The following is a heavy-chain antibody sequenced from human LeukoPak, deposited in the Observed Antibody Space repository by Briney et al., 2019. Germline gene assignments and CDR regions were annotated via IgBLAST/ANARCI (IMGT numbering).Heavy chain of an antibody. CDR2: INPNSGST. D-gene: IGHD4-23*01. Sequence: ASVKVSCKASGYTFTSYYMHWVRQAPGQGLEWMGIINPNSGSTNYAQKFQGRVTMTRDTSTSTVYMELSSLRSDDTAVYYCASVNYGGNAAFDIWGKGPMVPVS. V-gene: IGHV1-46*01. J-gene: IGHJ3*02. CDR3: ASVNYGGNAAFDI. CDR1: GYTFTSYY.